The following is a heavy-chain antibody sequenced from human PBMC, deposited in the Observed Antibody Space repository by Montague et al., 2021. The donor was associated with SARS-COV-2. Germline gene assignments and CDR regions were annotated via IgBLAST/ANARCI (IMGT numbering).Heavy chain of an antibody. CDR3: LRGGGPRAFDI. D-gene: IGHD3-10*01. J-gene: IGHJ3*02. CDR1: GFTFSDYS. V-gene: IGHV3-11*01. Sequence: SLRLSCAASGFTFSDYSMSWIRQAPGKGLEWVSHIDNIGSTIYYADSVKGRFTISRDNAKNSLFLQMNSLRAEDTAVCYCLRGGGPRAFDIWGQGTMVTVSS. CDR2: IDNIGSTI.